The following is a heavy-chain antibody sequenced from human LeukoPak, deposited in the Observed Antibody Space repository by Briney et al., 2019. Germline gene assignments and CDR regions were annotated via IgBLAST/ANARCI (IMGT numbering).Heavy chain of an antibody. CDR3: AREVMAKRRAFDI. V-gene: IGHV3-53*04. Sequence: PGGSLRLSCAASGFTASSNYMSWVRQAPGKGLEWVSVIYSDDRTYYADSVKGRFTISRHTPKKTLYLQMNSLRAEDTAVYYCAREVMAKRRAFDIWGQGTVVTVSS. CDR1: GFTASSNY. CDR2: IYSDDRT. J-gene: IGHJ3*02. D-gene: IGHD2-8*01.